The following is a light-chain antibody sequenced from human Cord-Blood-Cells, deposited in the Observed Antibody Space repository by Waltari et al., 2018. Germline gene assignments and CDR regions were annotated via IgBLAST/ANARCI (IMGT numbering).Light chain of an antibody. CDR3: AAWDDSLNGRV. CDR1: SSHTASTT. V-gene: IGLV1-44*01. CDR2: INN. Sequence: SVLPQHPSASGTHGRQVTITCFGSSSHTASTTVNCYQQPPGTAPKLLIYINNQRPSGVPDLFSGSKSGTSASLAISGLQSEDEADYYCAAWDDSLNGRVFGGGTKLTVL. J-gene: IGLJ3*02.